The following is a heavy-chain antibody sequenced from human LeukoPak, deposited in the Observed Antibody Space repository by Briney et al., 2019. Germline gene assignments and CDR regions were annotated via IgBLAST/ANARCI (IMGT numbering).Heavy chain of an antibody. CDR2: IYHSGST. CDR3: ARDVARGFDY. Sequence: PSETLSLTCAVSGGSISSGGYSWSWIRQPPGKGLEWIGYIYHSGSTYYNPSLKSRVTISVDRSKNQFSLKLSSVTAADTAVYYCARDVARGFDYWGQGTLVTVSS. V-gene: IGHV4-30-2*01. CDR1: GGSISSGGYS. J-gene: IGHJ4*02.